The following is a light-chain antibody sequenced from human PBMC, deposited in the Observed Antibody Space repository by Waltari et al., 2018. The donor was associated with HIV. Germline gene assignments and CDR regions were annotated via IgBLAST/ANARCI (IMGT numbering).Light chain of an antibody. CDR1: ALPKTY. V-gene: IGLV3-25*03. Sequence: SYELTQPPSVSVSPGQTARIHCSGDALPKTYAYWYQQKAGQAPVLVIYKDSERPSGIPERFSGSSSGTTVTLTISGVQAEDEADYYCESADSSLWVFGGGTKLTVL. CDR2: KDS. J-gene: IGLJ3*02. CDR3: ESADSSLWV.